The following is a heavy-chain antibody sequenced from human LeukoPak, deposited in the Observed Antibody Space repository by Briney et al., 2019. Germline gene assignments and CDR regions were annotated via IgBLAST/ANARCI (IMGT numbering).Heavy chain of an antibody. Sequence: PSETLSLTCTVSDYSVTSGYYWGWIRPPPGKGLEWIGTIYHTGTTYYNPSLESRVTISVDTSKNQFSLKLSSVTAADTAVYYCARQGYCSSTSCYFRYYYYMDVWGKGTTVTVSS. CDR2: IYHTGTT. D-gene: IGHD2-2*01. CDR3: ARQGYCSSTSCYFRYYYYMDV. J-gene: IGHJ6*03. V-gene: IGHV4-38-2*02. CDR1: DYSVTSGYY.